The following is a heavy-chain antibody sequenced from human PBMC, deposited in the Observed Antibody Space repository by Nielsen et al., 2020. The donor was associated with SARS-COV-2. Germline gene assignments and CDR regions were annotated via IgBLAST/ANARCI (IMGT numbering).Heavy chain of an antibody. CDR2: ISGTADST. J-gene: IGHJ4*02. Sequence: GESLKISYAASGFSFNTFGMSWVRQTPGKGLEWISTISGTADSTYYADSVKGRFTISRDNSKNTLYLQMNSLRAEDTATYYCARVSGYYWPQDYWGQGTLVTVSS. CDR3: ARVSGYYWPQDY. D-gene: IGHD5-12*01. CDR1: GFSFNTFG. V-gene: IGHV3-23*01.